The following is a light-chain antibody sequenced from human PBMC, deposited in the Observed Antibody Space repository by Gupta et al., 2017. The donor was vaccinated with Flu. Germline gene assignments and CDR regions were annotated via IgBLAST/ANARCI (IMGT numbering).Light chain of an antibody. CDR3: WSYAGSYTRV. CDR2: DVT. CDR1: SSDVGSYNY. J-gene: IGLJ3*02. Sequence: SAMPQPRSVSGSPGQPVTIPCTRTSSDVGSYNYVSWYQQPPGKAPKLMIYDVTKRSSGVPDRFSASKSGNTASLTISGLQAEDEADYYCWSYAGSYTRVFGGGTKLTVL. V-gene: IGLV2-11*01.